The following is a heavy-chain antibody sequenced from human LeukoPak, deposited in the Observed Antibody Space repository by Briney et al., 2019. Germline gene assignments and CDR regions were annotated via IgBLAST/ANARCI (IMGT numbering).Heavy chain of an antibody. V-gene: IGHV3-21*01. J-gene: IGHJ4*02. Sequence: GGSLRLSCAASGFTFSSYSMNWVRQAPGKGLEWVSSISSSSSYIYYADSVKGRFTISRDNAKNSLYLQMNSLRAEDTAAYYCAREYSKPLGIDYWGQGTLVTVSS. CDR1: GFTFSSYS. CDR2: ISSSSSYI. D-gene: IGHD4-11*01. CDR3: AREYSKPLGIDY.